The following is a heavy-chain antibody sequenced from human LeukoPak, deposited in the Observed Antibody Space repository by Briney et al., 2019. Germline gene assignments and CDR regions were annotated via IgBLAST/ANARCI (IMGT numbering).Heavy chain of an antibody. V-gene: IGHV3-30*03. CDR3: ATGGDGYNRDYAFDI. J-gene: IGHJ3*02. Sequence: AGGSLRLSCAASGFTFSSYGMHWVRQAPGKGLEWVAVISYDGSNKYYADSVKGRFTISRDNSKNTLYLQMNSLRAEDTAVYYCATGGDGYNRDYAFDIWGQGTMVTVSS. CDR1: GFTFSSYG. D-gene: IGHD5-24*01. CDR2: ISYDGSNK.